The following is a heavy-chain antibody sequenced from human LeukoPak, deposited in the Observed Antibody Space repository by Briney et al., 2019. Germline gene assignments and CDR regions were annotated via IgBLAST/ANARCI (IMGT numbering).Heavy chain of an antibody. CDR2: MNKDGSEK. D-gene: IGHD1/OR15-1a*01. J-gene: IGHJ6*02. V-gene: IGHV3-7*03. Sequence: GGSLRLSCAASGFILSNHWMTWVRQAPGKGPEWVANMNKDGSEKYYVDSVKGRFTISRDTAKNSLYLQMNNLRAEDTALYYCARNNDMEVWGQGTTVIVSS. CDR1: GFILSNHW. CDR3: ARNNDMEV.